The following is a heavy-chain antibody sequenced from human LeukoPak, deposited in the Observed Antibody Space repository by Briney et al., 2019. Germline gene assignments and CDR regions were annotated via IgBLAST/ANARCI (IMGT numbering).Heavy chain of an antibody. CDR3: ARGPSYGDYDPPYKNWSDP. Sequence: GSLRLSCAASGFTFSNYVMSWIRQPPGKGLEWIGEINHSGSTNYNPSLKSRVTISVDTSKNQFSLKLSSVTAADTAVYYCARGPSYGDYDPPYKNWSDPWGQGTLVTVSS. CDR1: GFTFSNYV. CDR2: INHSGST. D-gene: IGHD4-17*01. J-gene: IGHJ5*02. V-gene: IGHV4-34*01.